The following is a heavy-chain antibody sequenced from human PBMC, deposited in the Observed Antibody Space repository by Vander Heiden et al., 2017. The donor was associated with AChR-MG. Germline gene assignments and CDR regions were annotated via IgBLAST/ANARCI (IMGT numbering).Heavy chain of an antibody. CDR1: GGTFSSYA. V-gene: IGHV1-69*01. CDR2: IIPIFGTA. CDR3: ARSVPYCGGDCYYHWFDP. Sequence: QVQLVQSGAEVKKPGSSVKVSCKASGGTFSSYAIRWVRQAPGQGLEWMGGIIPIFGTANYAQKYQGRVTITADESTSTAYMELSSLRSEDTAVYYCARSVPYCGGDCYYHWFDPWGQGTLVTVSS. J-gene: IGHJ5*02. D-gene: IGHD2-21*02.